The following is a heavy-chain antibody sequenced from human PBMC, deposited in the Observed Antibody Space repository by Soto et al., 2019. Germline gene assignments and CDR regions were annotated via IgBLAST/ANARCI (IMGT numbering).Heavy chain of an antibody. Sequence: QVQLQESGPGLVRPSETLSLTCTVSGGSISRDYWSWIRKPPGKGLEWIGYIYDSGKTKYNPSLKSRVPISVDTSKNQFSLKLSSVTAADTAVYYCARDASGRWLQFQLDYWGQGTLVTVSS. CDR3: ARDASGRWLQFQLDY. CDR2: IYDSGKT. J-gene: IGHJ4*02. D-gene: IGHD5-12*01. CDR1: GGSISRDY. V-gene: IGHV4-59*01.